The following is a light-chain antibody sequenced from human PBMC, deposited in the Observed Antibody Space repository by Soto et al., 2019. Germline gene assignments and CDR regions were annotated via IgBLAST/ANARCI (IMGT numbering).Light chain of an antibody. V-gene: IGKV1-39*01. Sequence: DIQRTQSPSSLSATVGDRVAITCRASQTIGKYLNWYQQQPGKVPKLLIYDASYLQSGVPSRFSGSESGTDFTLNISDLRPEDFATYYCQQSFSIPFTFGPGTKVDIK. CDR1: QTIGKY. CDR2: DAS. J-gene: IGKJ3*01. CDR3: QQSFSIPFT.